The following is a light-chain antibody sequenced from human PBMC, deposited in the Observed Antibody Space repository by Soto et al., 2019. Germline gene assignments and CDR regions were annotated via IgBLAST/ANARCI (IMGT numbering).Light chain of an antibody. J-gene: IGLJ1*01. CDR2: EVS. CDR1: SSDVGSYNL. V-gene: IGLV2-23*02. CDR3: CSYAGSSTF. Sequence: QSVLTQPASVSGSPGQSITISCTGTSSDVGSYNLVSWYQQHPGKAPKLMIYEVSKRPSGVSNRFSGSKSGNTASLTISELQAEDEADYYCCSYAGSSTFFGTGTKVTVL.